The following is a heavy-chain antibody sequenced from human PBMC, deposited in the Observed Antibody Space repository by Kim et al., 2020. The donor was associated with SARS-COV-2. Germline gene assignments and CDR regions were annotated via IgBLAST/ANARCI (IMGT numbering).Heavy chain of an antibody. CDR2: IYYSGST. D-gene: IGHD2-2*01. CDR1: GGSISSYY. Sequence: SETLSLTCTVSGGSISSYYWSWIRQPPGKGLEWIGYIYYSGSTNYNPSLKSRVTISVDTSKNQFSLKLSSVTAADTAVYYCARDLVVVEAGYYYYYGMDVWGQGTTVTVSS. V-gene: IGHV4-59*01. CDR3: ARDLVVVEAGYYYYYGMDV. J-gene: IGHJ6*02.